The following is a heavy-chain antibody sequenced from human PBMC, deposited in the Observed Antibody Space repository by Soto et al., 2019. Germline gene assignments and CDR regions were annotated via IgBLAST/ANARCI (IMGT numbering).Heavy chain of an antibody. CDR2: ISSNSAYI. V-gene: IGHV3-21*01. CDR1: GFTFSRYG. J-gene: IGHJ5*02. Sequence: PGGSLRLSCAASGFTFSRYGMNWLRQAPGKGLEWVSTISSNSAYIYYTDALRGRFTISRDNAKNSLHLQMNSLRAEDTAVYYCTRDASRDSSARGWFDPWGPGTLVTVSS. D-gene: IGHD6-13*01. CDR3: TRDASRDSSARGWFDP.